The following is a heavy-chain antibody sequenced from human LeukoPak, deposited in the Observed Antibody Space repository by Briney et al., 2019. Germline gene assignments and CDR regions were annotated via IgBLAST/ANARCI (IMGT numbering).Heavy chain of an antibody. CDR1: GFTFSNSA. V-gene: IGHV1-58*02. CDR2: IVVGSGNT. CDR3: AADDMVAFK. D-gene: IGHD5-12*01. Sequence: SVKVSCKASGFTFSNSAMQWVRQARGQRLEWIGWIVVGSGNTNYAQKFQKRVTITRDMSTSTAYMELSSLRSEDTALYYCAADDMVAFKWGQGTLVTVSS. J-gene: IGHJ4*02.